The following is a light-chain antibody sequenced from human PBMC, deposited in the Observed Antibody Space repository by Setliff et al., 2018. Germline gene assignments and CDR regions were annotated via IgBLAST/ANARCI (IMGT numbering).Light chain of an antibody. CDR1: SSDVGGYHL. CDR3: CSYVTGGTLA. V-gene: IGLV2-23*01. J-gene: IGLJ3*02. Sequence: QSALAQPASVSGSPGQSITISCAGTSSDVGGYHLVSWYQQHPGKAPKLMLYEANNRPSGVSNRFSGSKSGNTASLTISGLQAEDEGDYYCCSYVTGGTLAFGGGTK. CDR2: EAN.